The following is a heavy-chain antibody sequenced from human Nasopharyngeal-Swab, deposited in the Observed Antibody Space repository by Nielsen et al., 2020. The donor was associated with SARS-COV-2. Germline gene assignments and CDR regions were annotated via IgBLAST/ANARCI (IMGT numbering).Heavy chain of an antibody. D-gene: IGHD1-26*01. Sequence: SETLSLTCTVSGGSISSGGYYWSWIRQHPGKGLEWIGYIYYSGSTYYNPSLKSRVTTSVDTSKNQFSLKLSSVTAADTAVYYCARETGRSSNAFDIWGQGTMVTVSS. V-gene: IGHV4-31*03. CDR1: GGSISSGGYY. CDR3: ARETGRSSNAFDI. J-gene: IGHJ3*02. CDR2: IYYSGST.